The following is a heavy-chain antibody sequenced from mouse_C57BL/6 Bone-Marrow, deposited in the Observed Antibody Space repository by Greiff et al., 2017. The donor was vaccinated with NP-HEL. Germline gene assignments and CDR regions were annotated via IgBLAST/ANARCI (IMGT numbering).Heavy chain of an antibody. J-gene: IGHJ4*01. CDR1: GFSFNTYA. CDR3: VRHRPVPYYAMDY. CDR2: IRSKSNNYAT. Sequence: VQLKESGGGLVQPKGSLKLSCAASGFSFNTYAMNWVRQAPGKGLEWVARIRSKSNNYATYYADSVKDRFTISRDDSESMLYLQMNNLKTEDTAMYYCVRHRPVPYYAMDYWGQGTSVTVSS. V-gene: IGHV10-1*01.